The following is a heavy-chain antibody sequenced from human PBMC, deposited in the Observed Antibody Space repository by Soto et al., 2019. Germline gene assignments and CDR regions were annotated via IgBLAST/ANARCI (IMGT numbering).Heavy chain of an antibody. V-gene: IGHV3-23*01. D-gene: IGHD6-19*01. J-gene: IGHJ4*02. CDR3: AKDSLGAPYSSGWYVVY. CDR2: ISGSGGST. CDR1: GFTFSSYA. Sequence: GGSLRLSCAASGFTFSSYAMSWVRQAPGKGLEWVSAISGSGGSTYYADSVKGRFTISRDNSKNTLYLQMNSLRAEDTAVYYCAKDSLGAPYSSGWYVVYWGQGTLVTVSS.